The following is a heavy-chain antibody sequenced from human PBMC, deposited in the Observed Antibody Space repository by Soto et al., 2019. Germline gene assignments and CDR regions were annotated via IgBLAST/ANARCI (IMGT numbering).Heavy chain of an antibody. CDR3: KRVFWGDSSSFHHSFFGMGV. V-gene: IGHV1-18*01. CDR2: FSTYNGNT. CDR1: GYTFTNYA. Sequence: ASVKVSCKASGYTFTNYAITWVRQAPGQGLEWMGYFSTYNGNTNYAQKHQDRNTMTTDTSTSTTYMKLRSLRYEDTAMYYSKRVFWGDSSSFHHSFFGMGVWGQGTTVTLSS. J-gene: IGHJ6*02. D-gene: IGHD6-13*01.